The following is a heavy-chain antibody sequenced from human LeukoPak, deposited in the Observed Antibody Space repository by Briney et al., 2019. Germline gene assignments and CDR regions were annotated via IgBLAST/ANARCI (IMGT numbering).Heavy chain of an antibody. CDR3: ASVDRVD. Sequence: PGGSLRLSCEASGFTFTNFWMSWVRQAPGKRPEWVANIREDGSEKKYVDSVKGRFTISRDNAKNSLYLQMNNLRVEDTAMYYCASVDRVDWGQGTLVTV. J-gene: IGHJ4*02. CDR2: IREDGSEK. V-gene: IGHV3-7*01. CDR1: GFTFTNFW.